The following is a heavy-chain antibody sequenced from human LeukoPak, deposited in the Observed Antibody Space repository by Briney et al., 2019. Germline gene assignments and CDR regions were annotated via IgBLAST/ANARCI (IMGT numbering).Heavy chain of an antibody. D-gene: IGHD2/OR15-2a*01. V-gene: IGHV3-21*01. CDR1: GFDFSGYS. Sequence: GGSLRLSCAASGFDFSGYSMTWVRQAPGKGLEWVASMTSSSTYIDYADSVKGRFTLSRDNAENSLYPQMYSLRVDDMAVYYCARVSVGQGGDHILFYMDVWGKGTTVTVSS. CDR3: ARVSVGQGGDHILFYMDV. CDR2: MTSSSTYI. J-gene: IGHJ6*03.